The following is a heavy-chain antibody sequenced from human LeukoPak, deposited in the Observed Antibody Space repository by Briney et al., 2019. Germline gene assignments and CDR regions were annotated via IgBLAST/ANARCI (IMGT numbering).Heavy chain of an antibody. CDR2: ISGSGGST. J-gene: IGHJ4*02. Sequence: PGGSLRLSCAASGFTFSSYAMTWVRQAPGKGLEWVSAISGSGGSTYYADSVKGRFTVSRDNSRNTLYLQMNSLRAEDTAVYYCAKDGYSSGWYSNYWGQGTLVTVSS. V-gene: IGHV3-23*01. CDR1: GFTFSSYA. CDR3: AKDGYSSGWYSNY. D-gene: IGHD6-19*01.